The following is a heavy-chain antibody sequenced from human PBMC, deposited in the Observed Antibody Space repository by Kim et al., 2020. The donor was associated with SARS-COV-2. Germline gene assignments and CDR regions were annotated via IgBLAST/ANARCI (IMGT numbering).Heavy chain of an antibody. V-gene: IGHV1-18*01. CDR3: ARDVGYYGSGSYDVHFYYG. CDR1: GYTFSRYV. CDR2: ISAANGNT. D-gene: IGHD3-10*01. Sequence: ASVKVSCKASGYTFSRYVISWVRHAPGQGLEWMGWISAANGNTNSAQKFRDRVTMTTDTSSRTAYMELRSLRSDDTAGYYCARDVGYYGSGSYDVHFYYG. J-gene: IGHJ6*01.